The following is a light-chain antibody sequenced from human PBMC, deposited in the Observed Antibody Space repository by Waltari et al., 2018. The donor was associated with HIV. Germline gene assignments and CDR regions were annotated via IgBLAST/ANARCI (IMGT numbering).Light chain of an antibody. CDR2: WSS. J-gene: IGKJ4*01. CDR3: QQYYGTQIT. CDR1: RTVLYNPNSQKC. Sequence: DIEMTQSPDSLTLSLGERDPINCRSSRTVLYNPNSQKCLAWYQQRPGKRLRVLVYWSSSRAVGVPDRFSGSGSGTDFSLTISGLQADDVALYYCQQYYGTQITFGEGTKVEIK. V-gene: IGKV4-1*01.